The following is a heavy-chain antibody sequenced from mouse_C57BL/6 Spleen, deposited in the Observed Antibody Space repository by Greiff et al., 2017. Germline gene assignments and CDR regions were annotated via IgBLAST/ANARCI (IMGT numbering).Heavy chain of an antibody. Sequence: VQLQQSGAELVRPGASVKLSCTASGFNIKDYYMHWVKQRPEQGLEWIGRIDPEDGDTEYAPKFQGKATMTADTSSNTAYLQLSSLTSEDTAVYYCTPYDYGLYFDVWGTGTTVTVSS. J-gene: IGHJ1*03. D-gene: IGHD2-4*01. CDR3: TPYDYGLYFDV. CDR1: GFNIKDYY. V-gene: IGHV14-1*01. CDR2: IDPEDGDT.